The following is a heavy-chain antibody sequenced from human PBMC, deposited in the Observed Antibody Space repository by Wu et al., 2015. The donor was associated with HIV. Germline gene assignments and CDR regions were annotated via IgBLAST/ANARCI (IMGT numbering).Heavy chain of an antibody. CDR3: AREAWNSLGWLGFDI. CDR2: IFSNGNT. J-gene: IGHJ3*02. CDR1: DSLTGGDYY. Sequence: QVQLQEWAPAVVKPSQTLSLTCSLSDSLTGGDYYWTWIRQSPGKGLEWIGYIFSNGNTKYSPSLQSRVTISLDSSNNRFSLKLTSVTAADTGIYYCAREAWNSLGWLGFDIWGQGTMVTVSS. V-gene: IGHV4-30-4*08. D-gene: IGHD1-7*01.